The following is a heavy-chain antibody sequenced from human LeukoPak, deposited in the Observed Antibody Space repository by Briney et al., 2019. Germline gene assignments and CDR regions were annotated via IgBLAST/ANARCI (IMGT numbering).Heavy chain of an antibody. D-gene: IGHD1-7*01. CDR3: AKRRGLELLYYYYMDV. V-gene: IGHV3-23*01. Sequence: GGSLRLSCAASGFTFRNYAMSWVRQAPGKGLEWVSPISGSGLSTYYADSVKGRFTISRDNSKNTLYLQMNSLRAEDTAVYYCAKRRGLELLYYYYMDVWGKGTTVTVSS. CDR2: ISGSGLST. J-gene: IGHJ6*03. CDR1: GFTFRNYA.